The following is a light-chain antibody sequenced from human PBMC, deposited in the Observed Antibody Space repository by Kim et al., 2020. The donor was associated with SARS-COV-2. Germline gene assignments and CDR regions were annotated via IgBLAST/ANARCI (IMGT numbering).Light chain of an antibody. CDR3: QQYYSSPT. Sequence: ERATINCKSSQSVLYSSNNKNYLAWYQQKPGQPPKLRISWASTRESGVPDRFSGGGSGTDFTLTISSLQPEDMAVYYCQQYYSSPTFGQGTKLEIK. CDR1: QSVLYSSNNKNY. J-gene: IGKJ2*01. V-gene: IGKV4-1*01. CDR2: WAS.